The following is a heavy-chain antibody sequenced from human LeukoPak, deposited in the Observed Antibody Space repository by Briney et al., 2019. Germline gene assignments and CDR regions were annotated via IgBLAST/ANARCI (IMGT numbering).Heavy chain of an antibody. CDR2: IIAIFGTT. D-gene: IGHD3-22*01. J-gene: IGHJ5*02. Sequence: SVKVSCKPSVGSFSSYAISWVRPAPGQGLEWMGGIIAIFGTTNYAQKFKGRVTITTDESTSTVYMELSSLRSEDTAVYYCASSLYCYDSSGYYYVDWFDPWGQGTLVTVSS. CDR1: VGSFSSYA. CDR3: ASSLYCYDSSGYYYVDWFDP. V-gene: IGHV1-69*05.